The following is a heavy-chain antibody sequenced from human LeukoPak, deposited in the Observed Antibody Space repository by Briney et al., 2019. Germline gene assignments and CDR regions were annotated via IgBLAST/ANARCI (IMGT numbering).Heavy chain of an antibody. CDR2: ISDSGNRI. D-gene: IGHD6-25*01. Sequence: GGSLRLSCAASGFTFSNYEMNWVRQAPGKGLEWVSYISDSGNRIYYADSVKGRFTISRDNSKNTLYVQMNSLRAEDTAVYYCAKEGYSSGYYSYYYMDVWGKGTTVTVSS. V-gene: IGHV3-48*03. CDR3: AKEGYSSGYYSYYYMDV. J-gene: IGHJ6*03. CDR1: GFTFSNYE.